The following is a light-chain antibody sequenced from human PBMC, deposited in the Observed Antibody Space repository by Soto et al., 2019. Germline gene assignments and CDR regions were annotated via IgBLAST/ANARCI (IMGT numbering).Light chain of an antibody. Sequence: DIVMTQSPDSLAVSLGERATINCKSSRSILYSSNNKNYLAWYQQKPGQPPKLLIYWASTRESGVPDRFSGSGSETDFTLTISSLQAEDVAVYYCQQYYTTPPFTYGPGTKVEIK. V-gene: IGKV4-1*01. CDR2: WAS. J-gene: IGKJ3*01. CDR1: RSILYSSNNKNY. CDR3: QQYYTTPPFT.